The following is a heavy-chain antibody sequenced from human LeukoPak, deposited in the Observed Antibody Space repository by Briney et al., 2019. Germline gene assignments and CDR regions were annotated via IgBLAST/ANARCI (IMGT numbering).Heavy chain of an antibody. D-gene: IGHD1-26*01. CDR3: AKDHRLPSGSYSDWFDP. J-gene: IGHJ5*02. Sequence: SVKGRFTISRDNSKNTLYLQMHSLRAEDTAVYYCAKDHRLPSGSYSDWFDPWGQGTLVAVSS. V-gene: IGHV3-30*02.